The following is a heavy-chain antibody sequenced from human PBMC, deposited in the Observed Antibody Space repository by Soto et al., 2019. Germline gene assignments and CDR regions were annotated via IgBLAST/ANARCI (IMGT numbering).Heavy chain of an antibody. V-gene: IGHV3-13*01. J-gene: IGHJ4*02. Sequence: GGSLRLSCAASGFTFSSYDMHWVHQATGKGLEWVSGIDTAGDTYYPGSVKGRFTISRENAKNSLYLQMNSLRAEDTAVYYCARDLGGSRDYWGQGTLVTVSS. D-gene: IGHD6-19*01. CDR1: GFTFSSYD. CDR3: ARDLGGSRDY. CDR2: IDTAGDT.